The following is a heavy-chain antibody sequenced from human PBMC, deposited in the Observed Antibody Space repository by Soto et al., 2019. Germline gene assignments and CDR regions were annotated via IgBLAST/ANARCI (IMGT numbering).Heavy chain of an antibody. J-gene: IGHJ3*02. CDR1: GYTFTGYY. CDR2: INPNSGFT. Sequence: SVKFSCKAAGYTFTGYYMHWVRQAPGQVLECMVWINPNSGFTNYXXKFQGWVXXTRDTSISTAXMELSXLRSDDTAVYYCAFTLRPHDALDIWRQGTMVTVS. D-gene: IGHD3-16*01. CDR3: AFTLRPHDALDI. V-gene: IGHV1-2*04.